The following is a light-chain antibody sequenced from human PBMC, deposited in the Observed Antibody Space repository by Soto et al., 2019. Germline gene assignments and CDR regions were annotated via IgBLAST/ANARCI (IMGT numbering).Light chain of an antibody. V-gene: IGLV2-11*01. CDR3: CSYASSETVV. CDR2: DVS. J-gene: IGLJ3*02. CDR1: SSDVGGYNY. Sequence: QSALTQPRSVSGSPGQSVTISCTGTSSDVGGYNYVSWYQQHPGKAPKLMIYDVSKRPSGVPDRFSGSKSGNTASLTISGLQAEDEADYYCCSYASSETVVFGGGTKFTVL.